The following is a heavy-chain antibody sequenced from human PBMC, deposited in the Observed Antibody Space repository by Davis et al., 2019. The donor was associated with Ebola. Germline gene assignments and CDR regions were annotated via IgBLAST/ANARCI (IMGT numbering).Heavy chain of an antibody. D-gene: IGHD6-19*01. CDR3: ARAYSSGWYDY. CDR1: GFIFSRHW. V-gene: IGHV3-7*03. Sequence: GGSLRLSCAASGFIFSRHWMNWVRQAPGKGLEWVANIKEDGIEKYYVDSVKGRFTISRDNAKNSLYLQMNSLRGEDTAVYYCARAYSSGWYDYWGQGTLVTVSS. CDR2: IKEDGIEK. J-gene: IGHJ4*02.